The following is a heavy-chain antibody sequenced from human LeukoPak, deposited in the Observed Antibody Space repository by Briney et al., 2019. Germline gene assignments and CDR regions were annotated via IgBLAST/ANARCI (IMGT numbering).Heavy chain of an antibody. CDR1: GLAFSSYS. V-gene: IGHV3-30*04. Sequence: GRSLRLSCVASGLAFSSYSMHWVRQAPGKGLEWVGVISYDGSDEYYTDSVEGRFTISRDNSKNTVYLQMNSLRADDTAVYYCARDFTPEWFDIHWGQGTLVTVS. CDR3: ARDFTPEWFDIH. CDR2: ISYDGSDE. D-gene: IGHD3-3*01. J-gene: IGHJ4*02.